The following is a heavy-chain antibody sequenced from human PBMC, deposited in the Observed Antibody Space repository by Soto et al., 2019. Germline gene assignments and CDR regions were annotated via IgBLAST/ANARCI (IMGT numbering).Heavy chain of an antibody. Sequence: GGSLRLSCAASGFTFSSYAMHCVRQAPGKGLEWVAVISYDGSNKYYADSVKGRFTISRDNSKNTLYLQMSSLRAEDTAVYYCVKVSHDILTGYDPDYWGQGTLVTVSS. V-gene: IGHV3-30*14. D-gene: IGHD3-9*01. CDR2: ISYDGSNK. CDR1: GFTFSSYA. CDR3: VKVSHDILTGYDPDY. J-gene: IGHJ4*02.